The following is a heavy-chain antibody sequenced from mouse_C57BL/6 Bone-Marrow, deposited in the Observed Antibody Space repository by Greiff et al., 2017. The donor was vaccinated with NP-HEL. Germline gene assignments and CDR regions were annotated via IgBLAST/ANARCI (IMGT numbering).Heavy chain of an antibody. D-gene: IGHD1-1*01. CDR3: ARRGYGNPDCFDY. Sequence: QVQLQQPGAELVRPGSSVKLSCKASGYTFTSYWMDWVKQRPGQGLEWIGNIYPSDSETHYNQKFKDKATLTVDKSSSTAYMQISSLTSEDAAVYYGARRGYGNPDCFDYWGQGTTLTVSS. V-gene: IGHV1-61*01. J-gene: IGHJ2*01. CDR1: GYTFTSYW. CDR2: IYPSDSET.